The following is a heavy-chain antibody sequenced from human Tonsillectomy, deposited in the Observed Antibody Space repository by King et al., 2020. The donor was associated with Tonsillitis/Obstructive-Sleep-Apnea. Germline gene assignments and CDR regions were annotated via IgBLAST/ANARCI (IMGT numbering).Heavy chain of an antibody. CDR1: GYTFTSYY. Sequence: VQLVESGAEVKKPGASVKVSCKASGYTFTSYYMHWVRQAPGQGLEWMGIINPSGGSTSYAQKFQGRVTMTRETSTSTVYMELSSLRSEDTAVYYCARELHQIAARPSYYYYYYMDVWGKGTTVTVSS. CDR3: ARELHQIAARPSYYYYYYMDV. CDR2: INPSGGST. V-gene: IGHV1-46*01. J-gene: IGHJ6*03. D-gene: IGHD6-6*01.